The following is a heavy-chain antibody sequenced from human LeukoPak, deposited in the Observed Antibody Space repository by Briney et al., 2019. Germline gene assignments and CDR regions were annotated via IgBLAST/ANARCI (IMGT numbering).Heavy chain of an antibody. V-gene: IGHV4-4*07. CDR1: GGSISSYY. D-gene: IGHD1-26*01. Sequence: PSETLSLTCTVSGGSISSYYWSWIRQPAGKGLEWIGRIYPSGSTNYNPSLKNRVTISEDTSKNQFSLKVNSVTAADTAVYYCARHVSSGGTYAYFDYWGQGTLVTVSS. CDR3: ARHVSSGGTYAYFDY. J-gene: IGHJ4*02. CDR2: IYPSGST.